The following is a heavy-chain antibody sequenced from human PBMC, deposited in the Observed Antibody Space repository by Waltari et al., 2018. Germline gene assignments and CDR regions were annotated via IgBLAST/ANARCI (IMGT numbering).Heavy chain of an antibody. V-gene: IGHV4-61*02. J-gene: IGHJ3*02. CDR3: ARGENCSGGSCYDDAFDI. CDR2: IYTSGST. D-gene: IGHD2-15*01. Sequence: QVQLQESGPGLVKPSQTLSLTCTVSGGSISSGSYYWSWIRKPAGKGLEWIGRIYTSGSTNYNPSLKSRVTISVDTSKNQFSLKLSSVTAADTAVYYCARGENCSGGSCYDDAFDIWGQGTMVTVSS. CDR1: GGSISSGSYY.